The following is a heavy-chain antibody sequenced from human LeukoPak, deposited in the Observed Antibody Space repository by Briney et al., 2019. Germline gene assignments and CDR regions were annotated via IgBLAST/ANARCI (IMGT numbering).Heavy chain of an antibody. D-gene: IGHD3-10*01. CDR3: ARANAMVRGVNYFDY. Sequence: GGSLRLSCAASGFTFSSYDMHWVRQITGKGLEWVSAIGTTGDTYYSGSVKGRFTISRENAKSSLYLQMNSLRAGDTAVYYCARANAMVRGVNYFDYWGQGALVTVSS. CDR2: IGTTGDT. J-gene: IGHJ4*02. CDR1: GFTFSSYD. V-gene: IGHV3-13*01.